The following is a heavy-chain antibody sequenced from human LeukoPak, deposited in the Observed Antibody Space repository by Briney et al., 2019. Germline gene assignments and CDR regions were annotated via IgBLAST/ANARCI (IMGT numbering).Heavy chain of an antibody. CDR2: ISSSSSYI. CDR1: GFTFSTYS. J-gene: IGHJ4*02. V-gene: IGHV3-21*01. Sequence: GGSLRLSCAASGFTFSTYSMNWVRQAPGKGLEWVSSISSSSSYIYYADSVKGRFTISRDNAKNSLFLQMNSLRAEDTAVYYCARAGTGMGFDYWGQGTLVTVSS. D-gene: IGHD1-1*01. CDR3: ARAGTGMGFDY.